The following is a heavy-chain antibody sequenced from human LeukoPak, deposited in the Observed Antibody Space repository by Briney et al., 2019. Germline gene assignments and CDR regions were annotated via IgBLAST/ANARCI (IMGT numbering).Heavy chain of an antibody. CDR3: ARGDCGGSTSCYTHYYYYYMDV. D-gene: IGHD2-2*02. J-gene: IGHJ6*03. V-gene: IGHV3-7*03. CDR2: IKQDGSEK. Sequence: GGSLRLSCAASGFTFSSYWMSWVRQAPGKGLEWVANIKQDGSEKYYVDSVKGRFTISRDNAKNSLYLQMNSLRAEDTAVYYCARGDCGGSTSCYTHYYYYYMDVWGKGTTVTVSS. CDR1: GFTFSSYW.